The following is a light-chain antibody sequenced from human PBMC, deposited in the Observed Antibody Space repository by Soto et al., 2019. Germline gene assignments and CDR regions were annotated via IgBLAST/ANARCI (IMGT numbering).Light chain of an antibody. CDR3: QQSYRTPPIT. CDR2: AAS. Sequence: DIQMTQSPSSLSASVGDRVTITCRASQSISSYLNWYQQKPGKAPKLLIYAASTLQSGVPSRFSGGGSGTHFTLPITSLQPEDFATYYCQQSYRTPPITYSHGTRPEIK. CDR1: QSISSY. J-gene: IGKJ5*01. V-gene: IGKV1-39*01.